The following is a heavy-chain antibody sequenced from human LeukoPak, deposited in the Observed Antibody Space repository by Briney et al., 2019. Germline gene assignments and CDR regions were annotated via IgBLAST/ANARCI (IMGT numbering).Heavy chain of an antibody. CDR2: FVPGVGVS. J-gene: IGHJ4*02. D-gene: IGHD2-2*01. CDR1: GGSFSTYP. Sequence: SSVKVSCKASGGSFSTYPITWVRQAPGHGLEWTGRFVPGVGVSTYAQRFKGRVTFTADASTTTSFMEVASLKSDDTAVYYCARGQSSANDRKGRTGLDSWGQGTLVTVSS. V-gene: IGHV1-69*02. CDR3: ARGQSSANDRKGRTGLDS.